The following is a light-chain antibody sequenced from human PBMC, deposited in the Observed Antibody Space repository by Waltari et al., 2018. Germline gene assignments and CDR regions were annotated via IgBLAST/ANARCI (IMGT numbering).Light chain of an antibody. CDR1: QSVTSNS. Sequence: EIVLTQSPGTLSLSPGERATLSCRASQSVTSNSLAWYQQKPGPAPRLLIYAASGRATGIPDRFSGSGSGTDFTLTISRVEPEDFAVYYCQQYGNSLTFGGGTKVDIK. V-gene: IGKV3-20*01. CDR2: AAS. J-gene: IGKJ4*01. CDR3: QQYGNSLT.